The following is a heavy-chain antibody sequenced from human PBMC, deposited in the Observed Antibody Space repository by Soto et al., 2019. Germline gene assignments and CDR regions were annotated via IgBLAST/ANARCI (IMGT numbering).Heavy chain of an antibody. Sequence: GGSLRLSCAASGFTFSSYGMHWVRQAPGKGLEWVAVIWYDGSNKYYADSVKGRFTISRDNSKNTLYLQMNSLRAEDTAVYYCVRGGGEMVPDAFDIWGQGTMVTVSS. V-gene: IGHV3-33*01. CDR1: GFTFSSYG. D-gene: IGHD3-16*01. CDR2: IWYDGSNK. J-gene: IGHJ3*02. CDR3: VRGGGEMVPDAFDI.